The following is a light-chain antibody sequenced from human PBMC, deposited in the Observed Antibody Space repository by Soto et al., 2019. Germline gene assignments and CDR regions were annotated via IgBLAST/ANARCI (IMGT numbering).Light chain of an antibody. Sequence: DVQMTHSPSTLSGSLEDRVTITCRASQTISSWLAWYQQKPGKAPKLLIYKASTLKSGVPSRFSGSGSGTEFTLTISSLQPDDFATYYCQHYNSYPEAFGQGTKVDI. CDR3: QHYNSYPEA. CDR1: QTISSW. CDR2: KAS. V-gene: IGKV1-5*03. J-gene: IGKJ1*01.